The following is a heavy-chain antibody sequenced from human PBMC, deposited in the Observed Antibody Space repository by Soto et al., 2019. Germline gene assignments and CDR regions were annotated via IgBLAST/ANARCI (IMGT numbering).Heavy chain of an antibody. CDR3: ARVDPRGVAVVRDY. J-gene: IGHJ4*02. Sequence: QVQLVQSGPEVKKPGASVKVSCKASGNTFASHGFSWVRQAPGQGLEWMGWISGCNGQTNYALKFQGRVTLTTDTSTSTAYMELRSLRSDETAVYFCARVDPRGVAVVRDYWGQGTLVTVSS. D-gene: IGHD3-10*01. V-gene: IGHV1-18*01. CDR1: GNTFASHG. CDR2: ISGCNGQT.